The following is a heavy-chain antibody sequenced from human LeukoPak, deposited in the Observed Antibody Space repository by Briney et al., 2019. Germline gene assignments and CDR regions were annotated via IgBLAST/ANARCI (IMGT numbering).Heavy chain of an antibody. V-gene: IGHV4-4*07. CDR2: IYTSGST. J-gene: IGHJ5*02. CDR3: ARSKVDIVATGRLVNRFDP. D-gene: IGHD5-12*01. Sequence: SETLSLTCTVSGGSISSYYWSWIRQPAGKGLEWIGRIYTSGSTNYNPSLKSRVTISVDTSKNQFSLKLSSVTAADTAVYYCARSKVDIVATGRLVNRFDPWGQGTLVTVSS. CDR1: GGSISSYY.